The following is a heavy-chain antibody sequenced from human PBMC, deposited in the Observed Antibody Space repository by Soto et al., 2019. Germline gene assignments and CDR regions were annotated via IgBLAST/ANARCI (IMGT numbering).Heavy chain of an antibody. CDR3: ACTPSTTPPIYWYFDL. Sequence: QVQLVQSGAEVKKPGSSVKVSCKASGGTFSSYAISWVRQAPGQGLEWMGGIIPIFGTANYAQKFQGRVTSPADKSTSTAYMDVSSLRSEDTAVYYCACTPSTTPPIYWYFDLCGRGTLVTVSS. CDR2: IIPIFGTA. J-gene: IGHJ2*01. V-gene: IGHV1-69*06. D-gene: IGHD4-17*01. CDR1: GGTFSSYA.